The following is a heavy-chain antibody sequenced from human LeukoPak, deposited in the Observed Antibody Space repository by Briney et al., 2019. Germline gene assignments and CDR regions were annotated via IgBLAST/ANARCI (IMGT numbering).Heavy chain of an antibody. Sequence: GESLKISCKGSGYSFTTYWIAWVRQMPGKGLEWMGIIYPGDSGTRYSPSFQGQVTISADKSISTAYLQWSSLKASDTAMYFCARRLTSGWTFDYWGQGTLVTVSS. V-gene: IGHV5-51*01. D-gene: IGHD6-19*01. J-gene: IGHJ4*02. CDR3: ARRLTSGWTFDY. CDR1: GYSFTTYW. CDR2: IYPGDSGT.